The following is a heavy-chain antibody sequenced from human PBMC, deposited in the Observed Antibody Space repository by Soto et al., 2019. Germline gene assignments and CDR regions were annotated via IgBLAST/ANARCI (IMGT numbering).Heavy chain of an antibody. CDR2: IYYSGST. D-gene: IGHD3-3*01. Sequence: SETLSLTCTVSGGSISSGGYYWSWIRQHPGKGLEWIGYIYYSGSTYYNPSLKSRVTISVDTSKNQFSLKMSSVTDADTAGNYFARVRSTIFGVVTYYYGMDVWGQGTTVTVSS. J-gene: IGHJ6*02. V-gene: IGHV4-31*03. CDR1: GGSISSGGYY. CDR3: ARVRSTIFGVVTYYYGMDV.